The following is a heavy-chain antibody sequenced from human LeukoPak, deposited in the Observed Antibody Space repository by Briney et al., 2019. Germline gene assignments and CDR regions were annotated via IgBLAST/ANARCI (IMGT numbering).Heavy chain of an antibody. D-gene: IGHD5-12*01. V-gene: IGHV4-30-2*01. CDR3: ARDQGGGYDY. J-gene: IGHJ4*02. CDR1: GGSISSGGYT. Sequence: SETLSLTCTVSGGSISSGGYTWNWIRQPPGKGLEWIGYIFHSGSTYYNPSLKSRVTISVDRSKNQFSLNLTSVTAADTAVYYCARDQGGGYDYWGQGTLVTVSS. CDR2: IFHSGST.